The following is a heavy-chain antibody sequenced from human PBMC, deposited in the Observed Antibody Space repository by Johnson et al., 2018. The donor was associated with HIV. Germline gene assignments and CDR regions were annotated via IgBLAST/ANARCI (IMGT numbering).Heavy chain of an antibody. J-gene: IGHJ3*02. CDR2: ISYDGANK. Sequence: QVQLVESGGGVVQPGRSLRLSCAASGFTFSTYDMHWVRQAPGKGLEWVAVISYDGANKYYADSVKGRFNISRDNSKNTLFLHMSDLRPKDTAVYYCAKESTGAGTAFDIWGQGTMVTVSS. D-gene: IGHD2-8*02. CDR1: GFTFSTYD. CDR3: AKESTGAGTAFDI. V-gene: IGHV3-30-3*01.